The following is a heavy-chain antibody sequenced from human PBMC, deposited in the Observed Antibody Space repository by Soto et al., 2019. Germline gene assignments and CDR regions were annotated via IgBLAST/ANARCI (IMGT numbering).Heavy chain of an antibody. Sequence: SETLSLTCTVSGGSISSGDYYWSWIRQPPGKGLEWIGYIYYSGSTYYNPSLKSRVTISVDTSKNQFSLKLSSVTAADTAVYYCARGFGELWRGYFDYWGQGTLVTVS. D-gene: IGHD3-10*01. CDR1: GGSISSGDYY. V-gene: IGHV4-30-4*01. CDR3: ARGFGELWRGYFDY. CDR2: IYYSGST. J-gene: IGHJ4*02.